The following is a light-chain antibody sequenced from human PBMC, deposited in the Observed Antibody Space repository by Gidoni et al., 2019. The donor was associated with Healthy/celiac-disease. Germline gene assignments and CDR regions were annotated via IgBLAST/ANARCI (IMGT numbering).Light chain of an antibody. J-gene: IGLJ3*02. V-gene: IGLV2-23*01. Sequence: QSALPQPASVSVSPGQSITISCTGTSSDVGSYNLVSWYQQHPGKAPKLMIYEGSKRPSGVSNRFSGSKSGNTASLTSAGLQAEDEADYYCCSYAGSSTWVFGGGTKLTVL. CDR1: SSDVGSYNL. CDR3: CSYAGSSTWV. CDR2: EGS.